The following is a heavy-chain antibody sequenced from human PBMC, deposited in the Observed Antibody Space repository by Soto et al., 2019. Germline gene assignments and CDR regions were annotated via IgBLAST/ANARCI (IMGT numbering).Heavy chain of an antibody. V-gene: IGHV4-31*03. CDR2: IYHSGST. Sequence: PSETLSLTCTVSGGSISSNGFGNCWSWIRQLPGKGLEWIGYIYHSGSTHYNPPLKSRVTISLDTSKNQFSLSLSSVTAADTAVYYCARGIIPDYRRHMDVWGKGTTVTVSS. CDR1: GGSISSNGFGNC. D-gene: IGHD3-16*01. J-gene: IGHJ6*03. CDR3: ARGIIPDYRRHMDV.